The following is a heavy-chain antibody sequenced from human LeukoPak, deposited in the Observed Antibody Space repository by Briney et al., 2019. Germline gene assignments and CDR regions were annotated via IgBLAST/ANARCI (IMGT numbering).Heavy chain of an antibody. CDR1: GGSISSGYH. J-gene: IGHJ4*02. V-gene: IGHV4-38-2*02. Sequence: SQTLSLTCTVSGGSISSGYHWGWIRQPPGKGLEWIGSIYYGGSTYYNPSLKSRVTISVDTSKNQFSLKLSSVTAADTAVYYCARDRATTVTMGYFDYWGQGTLVTVSS. D-gene: IGHD4-17*01. CDR2: IYYGGST. CDR3: ARDRATTVTMGYFDY.